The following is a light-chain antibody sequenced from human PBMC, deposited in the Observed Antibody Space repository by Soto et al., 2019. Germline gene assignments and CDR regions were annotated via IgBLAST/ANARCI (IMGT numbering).Light chain of an antibody. V-gene: IGKV1-39*01. Sequence: DIQMTQSPSSLSASVGDSVTIICRASQSISRYLNWYQQKPGKAPKLLIFSASGLQSGVPSRFSGGGYGTEFTLTISSLQLEDFATYYCQQSRTNPLTFGGGTKVDI. CDR3: QQSRTNPLT. J-gene: IGKJ4*01. CDR2: SAS. CDR1: QSISRY.